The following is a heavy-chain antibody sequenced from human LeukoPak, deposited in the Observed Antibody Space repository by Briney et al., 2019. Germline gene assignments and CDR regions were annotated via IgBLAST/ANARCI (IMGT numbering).Heavy chain of an antibody. Sequence: SETLSLTCTVSGGSIRSSNNHWGWIRQPPGQGLEWIGSMYYSGRSYYNPSLRSRVTISVDTSNNEFSLKLSSVTAADTAVYYCARHIFSSGLYYGMDVWGQGTTVTVSS. D-gene: IGHD3-9*01. J-gene: IGHJ6*02. CDR1: GGSIRSSNNH. V-gene: IGHV4-39*01. CDR2: MYYSGRS. CDR3: ARHIFSSGLYYGMDV.